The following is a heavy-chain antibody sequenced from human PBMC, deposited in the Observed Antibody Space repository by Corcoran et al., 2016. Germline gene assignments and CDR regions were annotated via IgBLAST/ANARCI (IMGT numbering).Heavy chain of an antibody. J-gene: IGHJ5*02. Sequence: EVQLVESGGGLIQPGGSLRLSCAASGFTVSSNYMSWVRQAPGKGLGWVSVIYSGGSTYYADSVKGRFTISRDNSKNTLYLQMNSLRAEDTAVYYCAREWGEKQGWVDPWGQGTLVTVSS. CDR1: GFTVSSNY. CDR3: AREWGEKQGWVDP. D-gene: IGHD3-16*01. CDR2: IYSGGST. V-gene: IGHV3-53*01.